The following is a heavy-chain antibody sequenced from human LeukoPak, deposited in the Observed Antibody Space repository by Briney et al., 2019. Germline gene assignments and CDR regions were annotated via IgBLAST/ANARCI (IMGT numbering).Heavy chain of an antibody. J-gene: IGHJ4*02. CDR3: ASDLGYCSGGSCYAPGD. V-gene: IGHV1-69*04. Sequence: ASVKVSCKASGGTFSSYAISWVRQAPRQGLEWMGRIIPIFGIANYAQKFQGRVTITADKSTSTAYMELSSLRSEDTAVYYCASDLGYCSGGSCYAPGDWGQGTLVTVSS. CDR2: IIPIFGIA. CDR1: GGTFSSYA. D-gene: IGHD2-15*01.